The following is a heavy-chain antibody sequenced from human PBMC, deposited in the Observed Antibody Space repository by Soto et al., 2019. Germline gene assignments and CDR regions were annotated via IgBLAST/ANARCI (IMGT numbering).Heavy chain of an antibody. CDR1: GFTFSSYS. D-gene: IGHD3-10*01. V-gene: IGHV3-21*01. CDR2: ISSSSSYI. J-gene: IGHJ4*02. Sequence: EVQLVESGGGLVKPWGSLRLSCAASGFTFSSYSMNWVRQAPGKGLEWVSSISSSSSYIYYADSVKGRFTISRDNAKNSLYLQMNSLRAEDTAVYYCAREETYYGSGNPPHDNYWGQGTLVTVSS. CDR3: AREETYYGSGNPPHDNY.